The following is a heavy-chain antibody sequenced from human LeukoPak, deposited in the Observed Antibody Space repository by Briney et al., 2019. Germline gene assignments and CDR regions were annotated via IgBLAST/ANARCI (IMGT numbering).Heavy chain of an antibody. D-gene: IGHD5-12*01. CDR2: MDPQNGNT. CDR3: VRGLYSGYKITEFDP. V-gene: IGHV1-8*01. CDR1: GYVFTSYG. J-gene: IGHJ5*02. Sequence: ASVTVSCKASGYVFTSYGINWVRQATGQGLEWMGWMDPQNGNTGSAQKFQGRVTMTRDTSMSTAYMELSSLTSEDTAVYYRVRGLYSGYKITEFDPWGQGTLVTVSS.